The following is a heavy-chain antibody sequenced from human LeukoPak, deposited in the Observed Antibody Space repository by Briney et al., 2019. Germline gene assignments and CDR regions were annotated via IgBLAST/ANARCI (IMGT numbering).Heavy chain of an antibody. V-gene: IGHV1-45*02. Sequence: SVKVSCKASGYTFTYHYLHWVRQAPGQALEWMGWITPFNGNTYYAQKFQDRVTITRDRAMSTAYMELSSLRSEDTAMYYCARSSDSSNYLFAYWGQGTLVTVYS. D-gene: IGHD4-11*01. J-gene: IGHJ4*02. CDR3: ARSSDSSNYLFAY. CDR2: ITPFNGNT. CDR1: GYTFTYHY.